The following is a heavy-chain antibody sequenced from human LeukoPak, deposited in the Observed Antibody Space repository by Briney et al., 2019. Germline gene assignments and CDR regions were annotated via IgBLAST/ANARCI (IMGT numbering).Heavy chain of an antibody. J-gene: IGHJ4*02. CDR1: GFTFSRFW. Sequence: GRSLRLSCAASGFTFSRFWMNWVRQAPGKGLEWVANIKEDGSKENYVDSVKGRFIISRDNAKNSLFLQMHSLTAEDTAVYYCAREPGYSSSFWTPLDYWGQGILVTVSS. CDR2: IKEDGSKE. V-gene: IGHV3-7*03. CDR3: AREPGYSSSFWTPLDY. D-gene: IGHD2-2*01.